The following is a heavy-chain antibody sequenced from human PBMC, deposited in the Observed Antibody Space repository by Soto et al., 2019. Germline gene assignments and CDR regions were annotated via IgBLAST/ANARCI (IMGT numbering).Heavy chain of an antibody. Sequence: LSLTYTVSVVSISSYYWSWIRQPPGKGLEWIGYIYYSGSTNYNPSLKSRVTISVDTSKNQFSLKLSSGTAADTAVYYCARARYYHSTGYSDAWDQSTLFTV. J-gene: IGHJ4*02. CDR1: VVSISSYY. V-gene: IGHV4-59*01. CDR2: IYYSGST. D-gene: IGHD3-22*01. CDR3: ARARYYHSTGYSDA.